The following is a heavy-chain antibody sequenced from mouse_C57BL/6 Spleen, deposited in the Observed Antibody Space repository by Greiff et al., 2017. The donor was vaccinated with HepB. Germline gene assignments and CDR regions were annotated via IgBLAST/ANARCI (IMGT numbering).Heavy chain of an antibody. CDR3: ARSDDPYAMDY. V-gene: IGHV1-82*01. J-gene: IGHJ4*01. Sequence: VKLMESGPELVKPGASVKISCKASGYAFSSSWMNWVKQRPGKGLEWIGRIYPGDGDTNYNGKFKGKATLTADKSSSTAYMQLSSLTSEDSAVYFCARSDDPYAMDYWGQGTSVTVSS. CDR2: IYPGDGDT. CDR1: GYAFSSSW. D-gene: IGHD2-3*01.